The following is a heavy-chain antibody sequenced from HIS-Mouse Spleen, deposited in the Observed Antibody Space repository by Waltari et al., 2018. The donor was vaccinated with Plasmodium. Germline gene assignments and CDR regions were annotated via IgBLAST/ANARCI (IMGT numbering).Heavy chain of an antibody. J-gene: IGHJ4*02. CDR2: IYYSGST. CDR3: ARLRYSYGYFDY. V-gene: IGHV4-59*08. CDR1: GGSISSYY. Sequence: QVQLQESGPGLVKPSETLSLTCTVSGGSISSYYWSWIRQPPGKGLEWIGYIYYSGSTNSTPSLKSRVTISVDTSKNQFSLKLSSVTAADTAVYYCARLRYSYGYFDYWGQGTLVTVSS. D-gene: IGHD5-18*01.